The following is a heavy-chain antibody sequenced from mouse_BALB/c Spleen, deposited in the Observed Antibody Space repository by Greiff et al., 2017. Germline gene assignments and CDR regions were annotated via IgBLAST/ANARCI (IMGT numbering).Heavy chain of an antibody. CDR3: ARGGYYGDY. Sequence: EVQLVESGPGLVKPSQSLSLTCSITGYSITSGYYWNWIRQFPGNKLEWMGYISYDGSNNYNPSLKNRISITRDTSKNQFFLKLNSVTTEDTATYYCARGGYYGDYWGQGTSVTVSS. D-gene: IGHD1-1*01. CDR1: GYSITSGYY. J-gene: IGHJ4*01. CDR2: ISYDGSN. V-gene: IGHV3-6*02.